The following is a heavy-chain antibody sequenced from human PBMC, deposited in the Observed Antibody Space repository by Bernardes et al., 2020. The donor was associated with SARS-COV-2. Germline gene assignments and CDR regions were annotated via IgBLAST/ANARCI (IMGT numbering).Heavy chain of an antibody. D-gene: IGHD2-2*01. CDR2: INHRGNT. CDR1: GGSFSCYY. V-gene: IGHV4-34*01. CDR3: ARGQYCSSTSCPGLGWFDP. Sequence: TLYLTCAFYGGSFSCYYWSWIRQSPGKGLEWIGEINHRGNTNYNPSLKSRVSISVDTSKNQFSLKLSSVTATDTAVYYCARGQYCSSTSCPGLGWFDPWGQGTLVTVSS. J-gene: IGHJ5*02.